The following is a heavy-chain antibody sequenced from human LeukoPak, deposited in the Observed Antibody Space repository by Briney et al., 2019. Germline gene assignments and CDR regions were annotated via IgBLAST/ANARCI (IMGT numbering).Heavy chain of an antibody. CDR1: GGSLSGYY. CDR3: ARGRVFESRTAPYYDFWSGYYRY. J-gene: IGHJ4*02. Sequence: PSETLSLTCAVYGGSLSGYYWSWIRQPPGKGLEWIGEINHSGSTNYNPSLKSRVTISVGTSKNQFSLKLSSVTAADTAVYYCARGRVFESRTAPYYDFWSGYYRYWGQGTLVTVSS. CDR2: INHSGST. D-gene: IGHD3-3*01. V-gene: IGHV4-34*01.